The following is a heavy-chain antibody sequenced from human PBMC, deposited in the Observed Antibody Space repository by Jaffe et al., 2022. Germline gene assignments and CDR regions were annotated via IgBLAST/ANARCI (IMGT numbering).Heavy chain of an antibody. CDR2: ISGSGGST. D-gene: IGHD4-17*01. Sequence: EVQLLESGGGLVQPGGSLRLSCAASGFTFSSYAMSWVRQAPGKGLEWVSAISGSGGSTYYADSVKGRFTISRDNSKNTLYLQMNSLRAEDTAVYYCAKNKPRMTSDYGDYDESVAFDIWGQGTMVTVSS. CDR3: AKNKPRMTSDYGDYDESVAFDI. V-gene: IGHV3-23*01. CDR1: GFTFSSYA. J-gene: IGHJ3*02.